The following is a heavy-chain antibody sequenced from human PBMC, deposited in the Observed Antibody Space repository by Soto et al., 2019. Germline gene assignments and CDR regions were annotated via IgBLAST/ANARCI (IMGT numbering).Heavy chain of an antibody. CDR2: AYYSGTT. CDR1: GASFSGSY. Sequence: SETLSLTCAVSGASFSGSYCSWVRQPPGKGLEWIGYAYYSGTTVYNPSLKSRVSISVDTSKKHVSLRLNSVTAADTAVYYCAVWSALTQYYFDSWGHGTLVTVSS. J-gene: IGHJ4*01. D-gene: IGHD3-3*01. CDR3: AVWSALTQYYFDS. V-gene: IGHV4-59*13.